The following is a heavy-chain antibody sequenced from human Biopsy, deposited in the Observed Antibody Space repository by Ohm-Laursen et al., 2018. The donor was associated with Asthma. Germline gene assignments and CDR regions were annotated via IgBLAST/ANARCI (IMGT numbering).Heavy chain of an antibody. J-gene: IGHJ6*02. D-gene: IGHD6-13*01. CDR2: INPNGGAP. CDR1: GFTFMGYH. Sequence: ASVKVSCKASGFTFMGYHIFWMRQAPGQGLEWMGRINPNGGAPHYAQKFQGWVTMTRDTSISTAYMELSRLRSDDTAVYYCARDAAAAGESYYYYYGMDVWGQGTTVTVSS. CDR3: ARDAAAAGESYYYYYGMDV. V-gene: IGHV1-2*04.